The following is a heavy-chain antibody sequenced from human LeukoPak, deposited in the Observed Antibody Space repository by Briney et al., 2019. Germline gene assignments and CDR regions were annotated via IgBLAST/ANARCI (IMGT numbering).Heavy chain of an antibody. J-gene: IGHJ4*02. CDR2: VYYSGST. Sequence: PSETLSLTCTVSGGSISSYYWSWIRQPPGKGLEWIGYVYYSGSTNYNPSLKSRVTISVDTSTNQFSLKLSSVTAADTAVYYCVGGGGGGWPIDYWGQGTLVTVSS. CDR3: VGGGGGGWPIDY. D-gene: IGHD6-19*01. CDR1: GGSISSYY. V-gene: IGHV4-59*08.